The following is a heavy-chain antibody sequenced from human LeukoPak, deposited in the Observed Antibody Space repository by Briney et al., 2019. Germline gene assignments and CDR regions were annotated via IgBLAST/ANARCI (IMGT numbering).Heavy chain of an antibody. CDR3: TALVVVAATLLDY. D-gene: IGHD2-15*01. CDR1: GFTFSNAW. V-gene: IGHV3-15*01. J-gene: IGHJ4*02. CDR2: IKSKTDGGTT. Sequence: GGSLRLSCAASGFTFSNAWMSWVRQAPGKGLEWVGRIKSKTDGGTTDYAAPVKGRFTISRDDSKNTLYLQMNSLKTEDAAVYYCTALVVVAATLLDYWGQGTLVTVSS.